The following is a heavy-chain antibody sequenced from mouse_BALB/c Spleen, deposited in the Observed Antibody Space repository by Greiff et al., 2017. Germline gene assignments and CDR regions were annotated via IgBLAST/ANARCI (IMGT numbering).Heavy chain of an antibody. Sequence: DVKLVESGPGLVKPSQSLSLTCTVTGYSITSDYAWNWIRQFPGNKLEWMGYISYSGSTSYNPSLKSRISITRDTSKNQFFLQLNSVTTEDTATYYCASIGNSYAMDYWGQGTSVTVSS. D-gene: IGHD2-1*01. CDR2: ISYSGST. CDR1: GYSITSDYA. CDR3: ASIGNSYAMDY. V-gene: IGHV3-2*02. J-gene: IGHJ4*01.